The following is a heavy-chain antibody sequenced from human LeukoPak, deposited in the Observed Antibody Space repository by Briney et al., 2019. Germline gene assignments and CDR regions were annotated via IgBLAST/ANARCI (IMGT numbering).Heavy chain of an antibody. V-gene: IGHV3-23*01. Sequence: GSLRLSCAASGFTFDDYAMSWVRQAPGKGLEWVSGIGDSGDILYYADSVKGRFTISRDNSKKMVYLQINSLRVDDTAVYYCANIATSGVDVWGQGTLVTVSS. J-gene: IGHJ1*01. CDR2: IGDSGDIL. CDR1: GFTFDDYA. CDR3: ANIATSGVDV. D-gene: IGHD6-13*01.